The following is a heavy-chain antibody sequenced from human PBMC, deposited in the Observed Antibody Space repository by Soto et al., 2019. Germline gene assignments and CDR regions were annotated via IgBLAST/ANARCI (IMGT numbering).Heavy chain of an antibody. D-gene: IGHD1-26*01. CDR1: GYSFTSYW. CDR3: AMSGELHNVLGTTYYYYYGMDV. CDR2: IYPGDSDT. J-gene: IGHJ6*02. V-gene: IGHV5-51*01. Sequence: PGESLKISCKGSGYSFTSYWIGWVRQMPGKGLEWMGIIYPGDSDTRYSPSFQGQVTISADKSISTAYLQWSSLKASDTAMYYCAMSGELHNVLGTTYYYYYGMDVWGQGTTVTVSS.